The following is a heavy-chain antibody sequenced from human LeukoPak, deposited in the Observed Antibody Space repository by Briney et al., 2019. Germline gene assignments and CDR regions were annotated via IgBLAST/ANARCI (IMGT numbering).Heavy chain of an antibody. CDR1: GFTFSNYA. D-gene: IGHD4-11*01. V-gene: IGHV3-49*04. Sequence: GWSLRLSCAASGFTFSNYAMNWVRQAPGKGLAWVGHIRRKPYGGTTEYATSVEGRFTISRDDSKSIAYLQMNSLKTEDTAMYYCVRSKRLFDYWGQGTLVTVSS. CDR2: IRRKPYGGTT. J-gene: IGHJ4*02. CDR3: VRSKRLFDY.